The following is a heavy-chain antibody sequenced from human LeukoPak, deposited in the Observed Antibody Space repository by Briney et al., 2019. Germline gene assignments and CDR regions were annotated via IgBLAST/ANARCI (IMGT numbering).Heavy chain of an antibody. J-gene: IGHJ4*02. D-gene: IGHD7-27*01. CDR2: MNPNSGNT. CDR1: GGTFSSYA. V-gene: IGHV1-8*03. CDR3: ASSLGIPLDY. Sequence: ASVKVSCKASGGTFSSYAISWARQAPGQGLEWMGWMNPNSGNTGYAQKFQGRVTITRNTSISTAYMELSSLRSEDTAVYYCASSLGIPLDYWGQGTLVTVSS.